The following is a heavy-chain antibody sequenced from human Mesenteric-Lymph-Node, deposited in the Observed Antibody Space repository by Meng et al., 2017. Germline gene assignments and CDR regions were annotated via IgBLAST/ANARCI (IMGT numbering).Heavy chain of an antibody. D-gene: IGHD5-24*01. CDR3: ARGRDARGCRFDP. CDR2: MNPNSGNT. CDR1: GYTFTDNW. J-gene: IGHJ5*02. V-gene: IGHV1-8*02. Sequence: ASVKVSCKASGYTFTDNWLHWVRQATGQGLEWMGWMNPNSGNTGYAQKFQGRVTMTRNTSISTAYMELSSLRSEDTAVYYCARGRDARGCRFDPWGQGTLVTVSS.